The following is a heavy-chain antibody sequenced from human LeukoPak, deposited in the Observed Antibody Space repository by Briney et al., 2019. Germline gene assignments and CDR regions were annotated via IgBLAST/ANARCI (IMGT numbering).Heavy chain of an antibody. D-gene: IGHD3-10*01. CDR2: IVVGSGNT. J-gene: IGHJ4*02. Sequence: GTSVKVSCKASGFTFTSSAVQWVRQARGQRLEWIGWIVVGSGNTNYAQKFQERVTITRDMSTSTAYMELSSLRSEDTAVYYRAAPLWFGELFYWGQGTLVTVSS. CDR1: GFTFTSSA. V-gene: IGHV1-58*01. CDR3: AAPLWFGELFY.